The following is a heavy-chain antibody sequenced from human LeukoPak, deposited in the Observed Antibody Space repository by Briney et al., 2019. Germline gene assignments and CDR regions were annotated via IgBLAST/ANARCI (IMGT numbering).Heavy chain of an antibody. D-gene: IGHD3-22*01. J-gene: IGHJ4*02. CDR1: GFTFSSYA. CDR2: ISGSGGST. CDR3: AKVVSGYYYDSSGYTDY. Sequence: PGGSLRLSCAASGFTFSSYAMSWVRQAPGKGLEWVSAISGSGGSTYYADSVKGRFTISRDNSKNTLYLQMNSLRAEDTAVYYYAKVVSGYYYDSSGYTDYWGQGTLVTVSS. V-gene: IGHV3-23*01.